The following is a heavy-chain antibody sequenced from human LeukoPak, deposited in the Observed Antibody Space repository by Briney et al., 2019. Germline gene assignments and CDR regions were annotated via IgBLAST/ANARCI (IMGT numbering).Heavy chain of an antibody. CDR3: TSDTVDTAVGIDY. CDR1: GFTFSRHW. D-gene: IGHD5-18*01. J-gene: IGHJ4*02. V-gene: IGHV3-74*01. CDR2: MNSDGSST. Sequence: PGGSLRLSCAGSGFTFSRHWMHWVRQVPGKGLVWVSRMNSDGSSTSYADSVKGRFIISRDNAKNTLYLQMNSLRAEDTAVYYCTSDTVDTAVGIDYWDQGTLVTVSS.